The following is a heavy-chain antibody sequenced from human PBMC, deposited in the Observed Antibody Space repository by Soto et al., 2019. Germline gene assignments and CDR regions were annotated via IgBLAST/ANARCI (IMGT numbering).Heavy chain of an antibody. Sequence: PSETLSLTCTVSGGSISSYYWSWIRQPPGKGLEWIGYIYYSGSTNYNPSLKSRVTISVDTSKNQFSLKLSSVTAADTAVYYCARDRGSYGTDYWGQGTLVTVSS. CDR3: ARDRGSYGTDY. V-gene: IGHV4-59*01. CDR1: GGSISSYY. D-gene: IGHD1-26*01. J-gene: IGHJ4*02. CDR2: IYYSGST.